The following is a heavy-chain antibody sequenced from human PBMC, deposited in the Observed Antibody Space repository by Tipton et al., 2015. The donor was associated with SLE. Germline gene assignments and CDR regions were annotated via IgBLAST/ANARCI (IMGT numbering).Heavy chain of an antibody. V-gene: IGHV1-18*04. CDR3: AREVVKRSPYYMDV. J-gene: IGHJ6*03. CDR2: ISAYNGNT. Sequence: QLVQSGAEVKKPGESLRISCKGSGYSFTSYGISWVRQAPGQGLEWMGWISAYNGNTNYAQKLQGRVTMTTDTSTSTAYMELRSLRSDDTAVYYCAREVVKRSPYYMDVWGKGTTVTVSS. D-gene: IGHD3-10*01. CDR1: GYSFTSYG.